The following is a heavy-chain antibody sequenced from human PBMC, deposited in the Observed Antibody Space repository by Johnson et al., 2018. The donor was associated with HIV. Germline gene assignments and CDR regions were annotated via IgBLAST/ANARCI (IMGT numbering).Heavy chain of an antibody. Sequence: MQLVESGGGLVHLGESLKLSCAASRFTFSTYAMTWVRQAPGKGLEWVASISDTGDRTYYAESVKGRLTISRDNPKNTLYLQMSSLRAEDTAVYYCAKDWADQDAFDIWGQGTMVTVSS. CDR3: AKDWADQDAFDI. J-gene: IGHJ3*02. CDR2: ISDTGDRT. V-gene: IGHV3-23*04. CDR1: RFTFSTYA. D-gene: IGHD3-16*01.